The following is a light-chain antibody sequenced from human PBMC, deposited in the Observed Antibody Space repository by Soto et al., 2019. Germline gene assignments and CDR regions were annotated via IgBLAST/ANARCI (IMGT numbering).Light chain of an antibody. Sequence: EIVLTQSPGTLSLSPGERATLSCRASQSVSSSYLAWYQQKPGQPPRLLIYGASSRATGIPDRFSGSGSGTDFTLTITRQEPEDFVVYYCQHYRTSFGGGTQVEIK. V-gene: IGKV3-20*01. CDR2: GAS. CDR1: QSVSSSY. J-gene: IGKJ4*01. CDR3: QHYRTS.